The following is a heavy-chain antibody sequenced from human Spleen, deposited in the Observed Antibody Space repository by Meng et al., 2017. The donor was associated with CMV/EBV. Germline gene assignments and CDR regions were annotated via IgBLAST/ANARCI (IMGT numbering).Heavy chain of an antibody. J-gene: IGHJ4*02. CDR2: IKQDGSEN. CDR1: GFTFSNAW. D-gene: IGHD3-16*02. CDR3: ARGYDYLWGSYRPLDY. Sequence: GESLKISCAASGFTFSNAWMSWVRQAPGKGLEWVANIKQDGSENYYVDSVKGRFTVSRDNAKNSLYLQMIGLRAEDTAVYYCARGYDYLWGSYRPLDYWGQGTQVTVSS. V-gene: IGHV3-7*01.